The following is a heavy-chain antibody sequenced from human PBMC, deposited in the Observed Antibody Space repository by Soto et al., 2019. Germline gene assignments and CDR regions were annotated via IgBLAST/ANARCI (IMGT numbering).Heavy chain of an antibody. D-gene: IGHD5-12*01. Sequence: PSETLSLTCAVSGYSISSNNWWGWIRQPPGKGLEWIGYIYQSGRTYYNPSLKSRVTMSLDVSGSQFSLKLSSVTAVDTAVYYCVKKTDGYNPFDHWGQGTLVTVSS. CDR1: GYSISSNNW. J-gene: IGHJ4*02. CDR3: VKKTDGYNPFDH. V-gene: IGHV4-28*01. CDR2: IYQSGRT.